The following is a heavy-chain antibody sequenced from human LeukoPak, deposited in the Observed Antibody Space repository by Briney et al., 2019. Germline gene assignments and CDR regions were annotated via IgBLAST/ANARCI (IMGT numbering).Heavy chain of an antibody. CDR1: GFSFSSYW. Sequence: SGGSLRLSCAASGFSFSSYWMHWVRQAPGKGLVWVSRIKSDGSTNYADSVKGRFTISRDNAKNTVSLQMKSLGPEDTGVYYCARAPSEIGGYFRHWGQGTLVTVSS. J-gene: IGHJ1*01. CDR2: IKSDGST. CDR3: ARAPSEIGGYFRH. D-gene: IGHD2-15*01. V-gene: IGHV3-74*01.